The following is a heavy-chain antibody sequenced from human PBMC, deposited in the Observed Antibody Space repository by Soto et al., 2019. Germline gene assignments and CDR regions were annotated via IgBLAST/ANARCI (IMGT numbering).Heavy chain of an antibody. D-gene: IGHD3-10*01. J-gene: IGHJ4*02. CDR3: ARGPAYYYGSGSYYIRWEGVSGWGTTPEYYFDY. Sequence: QVQLQESGPGLVKPSETLSLTCTVSGGSISSYYWSWIRQPPGKGLEWIGYIYYSGSTNYNPSLKSRVTISVDTSKNQFSLKLSSVTAADTAVYYCARGPAYYYGSGSYYIRWEGVSGWGTTPEYYFDYWGQGTLVTVSS. CDR2: IYYSGST. V-gene: IGHV4-59*01. CDR1: GGSISSYY.